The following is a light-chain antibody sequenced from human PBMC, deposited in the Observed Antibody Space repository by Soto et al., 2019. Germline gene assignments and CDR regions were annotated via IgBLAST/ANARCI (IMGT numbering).Light chain of an antibody. CDR1: QSVSSTY. V-gene: IGKV3-20*01. CDR3: QQYVNSPLT. CDR2: DGS. Sequence: EIVLTQSPGTLSLSPGERATLSCRASQSVSSTYLAWYQQKPGQAPRLLIYDGSRRATGTPDRFSGRGSGTAFPLTISRREPEDFAVYHCQQYVNSPLTFGGGTKVEI. J-gene: IGKJ4*01.